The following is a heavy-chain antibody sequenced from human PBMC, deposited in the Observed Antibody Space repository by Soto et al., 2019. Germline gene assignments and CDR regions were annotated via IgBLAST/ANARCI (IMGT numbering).Heavy chain of an antibody. J-gene: IGHJ4*02. CDR3: ASTTRSGYDWYDY. CDR2: ISSSSSYT. CDR1: GFTFSDYY. Sequence: GGSLRLSCAASGFTFSDYYMSWIRQAPGKGLEWVSYISSSSSYTNYADSVKGRFTISRDNAKNSLYLQMNSLRAEDTAVYYCASTTRSGYDWYDYWGQGTLVTVSS. V-gene: IGHV3-11*06. D-gene: IGHD5-12*01.